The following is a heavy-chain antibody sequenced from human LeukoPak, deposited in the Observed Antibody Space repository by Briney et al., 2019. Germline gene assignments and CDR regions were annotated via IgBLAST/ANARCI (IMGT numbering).Heavy chain of an antibody. V-gene: IGHV3-23*01. J-gene: IGHJ4*02. CDR2: ISGSGGST. D-gene: IGHD5-24*01. CDR3: AKGRRDAYNFDFDY. CDR1: GFTFTNYA. Sequence: PGGSLRLSCAASGFTFTNYAMSWVRQAPGKGLEWVSTISGSGGSTYYADSVKGRFTISRDNSKNTLYLQMNSLRAEDTAVYYCAKGRRDAYNFDFDYWGQGTLVTVSS.